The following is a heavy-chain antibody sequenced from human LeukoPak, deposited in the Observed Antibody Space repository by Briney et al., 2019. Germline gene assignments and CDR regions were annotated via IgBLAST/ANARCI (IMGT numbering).Heavy chain of an antibody. CDR2: FDPEDGET. D-gene: IGHD1-26*01. CDR3: ATYQWELLLYYYFDY. J-gene: IGHJ4*02. V-gene: IGHV1-24*01. CDR1: GYTLTELS. Sequence: ASVKVSCEVSGYTLTELSMHWVRQAPGKGLEWMGGFDPEDGETIYAQKFQGRVTMTEDTSTDTAYMELSSLRSEDTAVYYCATYQWELLLYYYFDYWGQGTLVTVSS.